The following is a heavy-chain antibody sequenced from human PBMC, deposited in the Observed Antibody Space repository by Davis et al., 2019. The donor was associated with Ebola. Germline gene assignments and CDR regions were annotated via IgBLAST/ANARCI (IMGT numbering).Heavy chain of an antibody. V-gene: IGHV1-18*01. CDR3: ASPLRFLEWLSEGGYGMDV. CDR2: ISAYNGNT. Sequence: AASVKVSCKASGYTFTSYGISWVRQAPGQGLEWMGWISAYNGNTNYAQKFQGRVTITADKSTSTAYMELSSLRSEDTAVYYCASPLRFLEWLSEGGYGMDVWGQGTTVTVSS. J-gene: IGHJ6*02. CDR1: GYTFTSYG. D-gene: IGHD3-3*01.